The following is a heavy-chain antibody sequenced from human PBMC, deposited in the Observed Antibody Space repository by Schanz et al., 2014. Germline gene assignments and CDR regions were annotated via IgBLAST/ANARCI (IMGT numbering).Heavy chain of an antibody. CDR3: ARPLGPNYYYYGLDV. CDR1: GFTVSSHY. J-gene: IGHJ6*02. CDR2: IYSGGST. Sequence: EVQLVESGGGLVQPGGSLRLSCAASGFTVSSHYMSWVRQAPGKGLEWVSVIYSGGSTYYADSVKGRFTISRDNAKNTLYLQMNSLRAEDTAVYYCARPLGPNYYYYGLDVWGQGTTVTVSS. V-gene: IGHV3-66*04.